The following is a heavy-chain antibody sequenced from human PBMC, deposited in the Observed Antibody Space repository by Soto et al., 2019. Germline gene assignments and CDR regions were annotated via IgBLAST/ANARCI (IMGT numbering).Heavy chain of an antibody. J-gene: IGHJ6*01. CDR1: GYTFTSYY. D-gene: IGHD5-12*01. V-gene: IGHV1-46*01. CDR2: INPSCGST. Sequence: ASVKVSCKASGYTFTSYYMHWVRQAPVQVLEWMVIINPSCGSTSYAQKFQGRVTMTRDTSTSTVYMELSSLRSEDTAVYYCARVRDGYKHCYGMEFWGQGTTVTVSS. CDR3: ARVRDGYKHCYGMEF.